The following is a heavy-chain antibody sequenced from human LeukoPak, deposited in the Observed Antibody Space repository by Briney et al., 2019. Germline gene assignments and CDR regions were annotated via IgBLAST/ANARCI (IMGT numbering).Heavy chain of an antibody. Sequence: GASVKVSCKASGYTFTSHGISWVRQAPGQGLEWMGWISAYNGNTNYAQKLQGRVTMTTDTSTSTAYMELRSLRSDDTAVYYCARDSEGGVAAAGGADYWGQGTLVTVSS. V-gene: IGHV1-18*01. CDR3: ARDSEGGVAAAGGADY. CDR2: ISAYNGNT. CDR1: GYTFTSHG. D-gene: IGHD6-13*01. J-gene: IGHJ4*02.